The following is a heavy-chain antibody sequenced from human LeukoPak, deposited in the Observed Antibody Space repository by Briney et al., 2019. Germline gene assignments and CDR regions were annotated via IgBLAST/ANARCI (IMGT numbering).Heavy chain of an antibody. CDR1: GCTFTSYY. CDR2: INPSGGST. J-gene: IGHJ4*02. V-gene: IGHV1-46*01. D-gene: IGHD6-6*01. CDR3: ARGAAARPMGY. Sequence: ASVKVSCKASGCTFTSYYMHWVRQAPGQGLEWMGIINPSGGSTSYAQKFQGRVTMTRDMSTSTVYMELSSLRSEDTAVYYCARGAAARPMGYWGQGTLVTVSS.